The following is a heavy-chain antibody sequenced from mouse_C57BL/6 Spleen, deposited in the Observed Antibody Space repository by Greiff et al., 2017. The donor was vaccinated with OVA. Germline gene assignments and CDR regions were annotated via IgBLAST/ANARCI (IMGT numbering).Heavy chain of an antibody. CDR1: GYTFTDYY. CDR2: INPNNGGS. CDR3: ARALIYYDYDGDAMDY. D-gene: IGHD2-4*01. J-gene: IGHJ4*01. V-gene: IGHV1-26*01. Sequence: EVQLQQSGPELVKPGASVQLSCTASGYTFTDYYMNWVQQSHGKSLEWIGDINPNNGGSHYNQKFNVQATLTVDKSASTAYMELRRLTSEESAVYYCARALIYYDYDGDAMDYWGQGTSVTVSS.